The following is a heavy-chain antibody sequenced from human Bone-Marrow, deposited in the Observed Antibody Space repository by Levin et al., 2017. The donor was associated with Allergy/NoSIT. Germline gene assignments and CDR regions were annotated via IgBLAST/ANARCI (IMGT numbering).Heavy chain of an antibody. CDR2: IYSGGST. CDR1: GFTVSSNY. D-gene: IGHD6-19*01. J-gene: IGHJ4*02. CDR3: ARTYSSGWYVGYYFDY. V-gene: IGHV3-53*01. Sequence: GESLKISCAASGFTVSSNYMSWVRQAPGKGLEWVSVIYSGGSTYYADSVKGRFTISRDNSKNTLYLQMNSLRAEDTAVYYCARTYSSGWYVGYYFDYWGQGTLVTVSS.